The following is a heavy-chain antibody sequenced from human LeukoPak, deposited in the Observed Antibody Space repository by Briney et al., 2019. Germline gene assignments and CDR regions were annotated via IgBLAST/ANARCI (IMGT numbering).Heavy chain of an antibody. D-gene: IGHD2-21*01. V-gene: IGHV3-66*01. CDR1: GFTVSSNY. J-gene: IGHJ4*02. CDR2: IYSGGST. Sequence: GGSLGLSCAASGFTVSSNYMSWVRQAPGKGLEWVSVIYSGGSTYYADSVKGRFTISRDNSKNTLYLQMNSLRAEDTAVYYCARYFGARNYFDYWGQGTLVTVSS. CDR3: ARYFGARNYFDY.